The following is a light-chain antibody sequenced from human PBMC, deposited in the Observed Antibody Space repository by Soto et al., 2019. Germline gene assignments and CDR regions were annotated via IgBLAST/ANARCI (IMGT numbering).Light chain of an antibody. J-gene: IGKJ2*01. CDR2: DAS. CDR3: QHYGSSPPKYT. V-gene: IGKV3-20*01. Sequence: EIVLTQSPGTPSLSPGERATLSCRASQSVSSSYLAWYQQKPGQAPRLLMYDASGRATDIPDRFSGSASGTDFTLTISRLEPEDFAVYYCQHYGSSPPKYTFGQGTKLEIK. CDR1: QSVSSSY.